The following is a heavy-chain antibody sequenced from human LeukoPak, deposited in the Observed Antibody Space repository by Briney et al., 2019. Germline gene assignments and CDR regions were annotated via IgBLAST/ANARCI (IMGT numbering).Heavy chain of an antibody. CDR1: DDSISDYY. J-gene: IGHJ3*01. CDR2: FYNSGRS. CDR3: ARDGRGYYDSSGY. Sequence: NPSETLSLTCTVSDDSISDYYRGWIRQPPGKGLEWIGYFYNSGRSTYNPSLKSRVTISVDKSKNQFSLKLSSVTAADTAVYYCARDGRGYYDSSGYWGQGTMVTVSS. D-gene: IGHD3-22*01. V-gene: IGHV4-59*12.